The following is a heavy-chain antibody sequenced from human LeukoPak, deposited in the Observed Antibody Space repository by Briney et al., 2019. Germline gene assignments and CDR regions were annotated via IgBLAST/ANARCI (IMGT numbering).Heavy chain of an antibody. CDR1: GFTFSSYA. V-gene: IGHV3-30-3*01. D-gene: IGHD4-11*01. J-gene: IGHJ4*02. Sequence: GGSLRLSCAASGFTFSSYAMHWVRQAPGKGLEWVAVISYDGSNKYYADSVKGRFTISRDNSKNTLYLQMNSLRAEDTAVYYCTREDHSNYNYWGQGTLVTVSS. CDR2: ISYDGSNK. CDR3: TREDHSNYNY.